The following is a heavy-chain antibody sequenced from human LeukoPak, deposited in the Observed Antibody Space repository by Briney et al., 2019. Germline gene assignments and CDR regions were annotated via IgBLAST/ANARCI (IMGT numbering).Heavy chain of an antibody. Sequence: SGTLSLTCAVSGDSISSHNWWSWIRQPPGKGLEWIGYIYYSGSTNYNPSLKSRVTISVDTSKNQFSLKLSSVTAADTAVYYCASFGSSGYYVFDYWGQGTLVTVSS. V-gene: IGHV4-59*11. D-gene: IGHD3-22*01. CDR1: GDSISSHNW. CDR3: ASFGSSGYYVFDY. CDR2: IYYSGST. J-gene: IGHJ4*02.